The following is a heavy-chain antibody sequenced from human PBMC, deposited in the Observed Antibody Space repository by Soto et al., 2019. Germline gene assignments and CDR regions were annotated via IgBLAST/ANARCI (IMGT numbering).Heavy chain of an antibody. CDR1: GFLLTTSGVG. J-gene: IGHJ4*02. Sequence: QITLKESGPTLVIRTQTLTLTCTFSGFLLTTSGVGVGWIRQPPGKALEWLAVIYLDDDKRYSSSLKSSLTITKDTSKNQVVPTMTKTDPVDTSTYYCAHHPYYGLGSYFFDYWGQGTLVTVSS. D-gene: IGHD3-10*01. CDR2: IYLDDDK. V-gene: IGHV2-5*02. CDR3: AHHPYYGLGSYFFDY.